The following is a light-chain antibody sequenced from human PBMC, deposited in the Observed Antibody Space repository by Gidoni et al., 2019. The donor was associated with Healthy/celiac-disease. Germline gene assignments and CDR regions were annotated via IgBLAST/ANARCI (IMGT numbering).Light chain of an antibody. CDR1: QSISSY. V-gene: IGKV1-39*01. Sequence: DIQMTQSPYSLSASVGDRVTITCQASQSISSYLNWYQQKPGKARKRLSYAASSFKSGVPSRFSGRGSGTDFTLTISSLQPEDFATYYCQQSYSTPQTFGQGTKVEIK. CDR3: QQSYSTPQT. J-gene: IGKJ1*01. CDR2: AAS.